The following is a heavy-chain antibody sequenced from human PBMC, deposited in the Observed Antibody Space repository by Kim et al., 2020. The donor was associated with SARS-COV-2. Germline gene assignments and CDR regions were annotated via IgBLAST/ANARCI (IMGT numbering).Heavy chain of an antibody. D-gene: IGHD3-3*01. CDR1: GFTFSSYG. CDR3: ARDQPHYDFWSGYYYYYYGMDD. J-gene: IGHJ6*02. CDR2: IWYDGSNK. V-gene: IGHV3-33*08. Sequence: GGSLRLSCAASGFTFSSYGMHWVRQAPGKGLEWVAVIWYDGSNKYYADSVKGRFTISRDNSKNTLYLQMNSLRAEDTAVYYCARDQPHYDFWSGYYYYYYGMDDWGQGTTVTVSS.